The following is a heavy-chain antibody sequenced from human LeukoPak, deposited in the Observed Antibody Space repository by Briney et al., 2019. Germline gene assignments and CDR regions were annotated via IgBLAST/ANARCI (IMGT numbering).Heavy chain of an antibody. CDR3: ARGEIDGPDFDQ. CDR1: GYIFTAYY. J-gene: IGHJ4*02. D-gene: IGHD5-24*01. Sequence: ASVKVSCKASGYIFTAYYMHWVRQAPGQGPEWMGWINGNSGGTNYAQMFRGRVTMTRDTSITTAYMEVSGLRSDDTAVYFCARGEIDGPDFDQWGQGTLVTVSS. V-gene: IGHV1-2*02. CDR2: INGNSGGT.